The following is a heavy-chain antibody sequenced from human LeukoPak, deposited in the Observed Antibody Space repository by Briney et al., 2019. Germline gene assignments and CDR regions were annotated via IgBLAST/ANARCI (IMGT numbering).Heavy chain of an antibody. CDR3: ARDPRRYCTNGVCYPFDY. Sequence: GGSLRLSCAASGFTFSGYWMHWVRQGPEKGLELVSRIDNDGHGIIYADSVKGRFTISRDNAKNSLYLQMNSLRAEDTAVYYCARDPRRYCTNGVCYPFDYWGQGTLVTVSS. D-gene: IGHD2-8*01. CDR2: IDNDGHGI. V-gene: IGHV3-74*01. CDR1: GFTFSGYW. J-gene: IGHJ4*02.